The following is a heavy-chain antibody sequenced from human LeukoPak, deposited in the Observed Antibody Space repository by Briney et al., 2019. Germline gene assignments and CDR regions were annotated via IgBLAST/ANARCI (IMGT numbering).Heavy chain of an antibody. J-gene: IGHJ4*02. Sequence: SETLSLTCTVSGGSISSYYWSWIRQPPGKGLEWIGYIYYCGSTNYNPSLKSRVTISVDTSKNQFSLKLSSVTAADTAVYYCATVNRRDGYNSHFDYWGQGTLVTVSS. D-gene: IGHD5-24*01. CDR2: IYYCGST. CDR3: ATVNRRDGYNSHFDY. V-gene: IGHV4-59*08. CDR1: GGSISSYY.